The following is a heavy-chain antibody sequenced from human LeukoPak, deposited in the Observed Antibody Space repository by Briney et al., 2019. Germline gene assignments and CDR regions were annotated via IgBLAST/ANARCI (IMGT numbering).Heavy chain of an antibody. J-gene: IGHJ4*02. CDR3: ARAFYSSSWNHKEDFFDF. CDR1: GGSVRSSTYY. V-gene: IGHV4-39*01. Sequence: PSETLSLTCSVSGGSVRSSTYYWGWIRQPPGKGLEWIGIIYYSGTTYYNPSLKSRVTISVDTSKNQFSLKVSSVTAADTAVYYCARAFYSSSWNHKEDFFDFWGQGTLVTVSS. D-gene: IGHD6-13*01. CDR2: IYYSGTT.